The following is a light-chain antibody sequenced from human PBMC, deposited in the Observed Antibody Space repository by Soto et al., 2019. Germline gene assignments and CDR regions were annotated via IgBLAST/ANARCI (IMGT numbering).Light chain of an antibody. J-gene: IGKJ2*01. Sequence: DIQMTQSPSSLSASVGGRVTITCRTSHNIYNYLNWYRQRPGTAPNLLIYAASTLQGGVPSRFSGSGSGTDFTLTISSLQPEDFATYYCQQGFRTPYTFGQGTKLEVK. CDR2: AAS. CDR3: QQGFRTPYT. V-gene: IGKV1-39*01. CDR1: HNIYNY.